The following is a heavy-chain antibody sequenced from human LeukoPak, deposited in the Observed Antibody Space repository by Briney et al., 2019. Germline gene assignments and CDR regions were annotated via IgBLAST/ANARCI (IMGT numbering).Heavy chain of an antibody. Sequence: GGSLRLSCAISGFTFSNYNMNWVRQAPGKGLEWVGRIKSKTDGGTTDYAAPVKGRFTISRDDSKNTLYLQMNSLKTEDTAVYYCTTDVILFLESGYYMDVWGKGTTVTVSS. D-gene: IGHD3-3*01. CDR1: GFTFSNYN. V-gene: IGHV3-15*01. J-gene: IGHJ6*03. CDR3: TTDVILFLESGYYMDV. CDR2: IKSKTDGGTT.